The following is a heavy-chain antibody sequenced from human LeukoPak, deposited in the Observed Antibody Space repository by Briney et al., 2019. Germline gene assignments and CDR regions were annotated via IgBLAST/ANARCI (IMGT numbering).Heavy chain of an antibody. D-gene: IGHD2-2*01. J-gene: IGHJ5*02. CDR2: IYYSGST. CDR3: ARAPLCSSTSCSNNWFDP. CDR1: GGSISSGDYY. V-gene: IGHV4-30-4*08. Sequence: SETLSLTCTVSGGSISSGDYYWSWIRQPPGKGLEWIGYIYYSGSTYYNPSLKSRVTISVDTSKNQFSLKLSSVTAADTAVYYCARAPLCSSTSCSNNWFDPWGQGTLVTVSS.